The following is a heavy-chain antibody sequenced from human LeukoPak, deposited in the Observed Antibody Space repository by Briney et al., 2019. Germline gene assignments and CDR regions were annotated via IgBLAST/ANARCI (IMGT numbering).Heavy chain of an antibody. D-gene: IGHD2-21*01. CDR2: ISYDGINK. V-gene: IGHV3-30-3*01. CDR1: GFTFSNYA. J-gene: IGHJ4*02. CDR3: ARDASDFAYFDY. Sequence: PGGSLRLSCAASGFTFSNYAMHWVRQAPGKGLEWVAVISYDGINKYYADSVKGRFTLSRDNSKNTLYLQMNSLRAEDTAVFHCARDASDFAYFDYWGQGTLVTVYS.